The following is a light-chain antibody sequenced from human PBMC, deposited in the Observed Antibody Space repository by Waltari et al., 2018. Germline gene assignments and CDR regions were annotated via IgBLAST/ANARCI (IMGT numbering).Light chain of an antibody. CDR1: QSLLHSNGYNY. Sequence: DIVMTQSPLSLPVTPGEPASISCRSSQSLLHSNGYNYLDWYLQKPGQSPQLLIYLGSNRASGVPDRFSGSGSGTDFTLKISRVEAEDVGVYYCMQALQTPRTFGQGTKLVIK. CDR3: MQALQTPRT. J-gene: IGKJ2*01. V-gene: IGKV2-28*01. CDR2: LGS.